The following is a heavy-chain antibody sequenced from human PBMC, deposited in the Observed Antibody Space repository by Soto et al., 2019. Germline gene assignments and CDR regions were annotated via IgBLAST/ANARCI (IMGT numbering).Heavy chain of an antibody. Sequence: SSVKVSCKASGGTFNNYVINWVRQAPGQGLEWMAGIIPIFGTPNYAQKFQGRVTITADKSTSTAYMELNSLRSEDTAVYYCAGRCDGTNCLAHFDYWGQGTLVTVSS. CDR2: IIPIFGTP. V-gene: IGHV1-69*06. D-gene: IGHD2-2*01. CDR3: AGRCDGTNCLAHFDY. CDR1: GGTFNNYV. J-gene: IGHJ4*02.